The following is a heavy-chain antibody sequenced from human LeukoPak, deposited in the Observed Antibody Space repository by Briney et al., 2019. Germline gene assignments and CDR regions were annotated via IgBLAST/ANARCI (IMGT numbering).Heavy chain of an antibody. J-gene: IGHJ3*02. CDR1: GASISNSDYY. D-gene: IGHD3-16*01. CDR3: ASGGVSDAFDI. Sequence: SETLSLTCTVSGASISNSDYYWSWIRQPPGKGLEWIGYIYYSGGTYYNPSLKSRLAISVDTSKNQFSLKLSSVTAADTAVHYCASGGVSDAFDIWGQGTMVTVSS. V-gene: IGHV4-30-4*01. CDR2: IYYSGGT.